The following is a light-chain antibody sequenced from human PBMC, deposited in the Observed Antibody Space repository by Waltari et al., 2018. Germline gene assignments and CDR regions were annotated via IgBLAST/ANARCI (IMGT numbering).Light chain of an antibody. CDR3: YSTDRTGKQRV. CDR2: EDN. CDR1: ALPTKY. J-gene: IGLJ2*01. V-gene: IGLV3-10*01. Sequence: SYELTQPPSVSVSPGQTARNNCSGDALPTKYGYWSQQKSGQAPVLVIYEDNKRRSGLPERFSGSSSGTMVTLTISGAQVEDEGDYYCYSTDRTGKQRVFGGGTKLTVL.